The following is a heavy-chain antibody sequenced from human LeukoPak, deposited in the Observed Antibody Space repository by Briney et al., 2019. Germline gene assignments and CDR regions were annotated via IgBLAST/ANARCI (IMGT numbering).Heavy chain of an antibody. CDR3: TRDPRNLDY. D-gene: IGHD1-14*01. CDR1: GFTFSDTY. V-gene: IGHV3-11*01. Sequence: AGGSLRLSCAVSGFTFSDTYMTWIRQAPGKGLESLSYISPSGTDISYADSVKGRFTISRDNAKNSLYLQMNSLRVEDTAVYYCTRDPRNLDYWGLGTLVTVSS. CDR2: ISPSGTDI. J-gene: IGHJ4*02.